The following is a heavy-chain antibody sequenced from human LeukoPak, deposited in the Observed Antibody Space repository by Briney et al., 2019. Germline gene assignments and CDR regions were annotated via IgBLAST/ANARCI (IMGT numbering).Heavy chain of an antibody. CDR2: ISGSGGST. CDR3: AKEDSGGWYFSSRLYDAFDI. V-gene: IGHV3-23*01. J-gene: IGHJ3*02. Sequence: GGSLRLSCAASGFTFSSYAMSWVRQAPGKGLEWVSAISGSGGSTYYADSVKGRFTISRDNSKNTLYLQMNSLRAEDTAVYYCAKEDSGGWYFSSRLYDAFDIWGQGTMVTVSS. D-gene: IGHD6-19*01. CDR1: GFTFSSYA.